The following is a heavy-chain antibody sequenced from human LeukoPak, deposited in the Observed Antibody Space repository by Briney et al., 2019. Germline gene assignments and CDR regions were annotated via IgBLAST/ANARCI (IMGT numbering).Heavy chain of an antibody. V-gene: IGHV4-30-4*08. J-gene: IGHJ4*02. CDR2: IYYSGST. Sequence: SETLSLTRTVSGGSISSGDYYWSWIRQPPGKGLEWIGYIYYSGSTYYNPSLKSRVTISVDTSKNQFSLKLSSVTAADTAVYYCARVQMWELGPFDYWGQGTLVTVSS. D-gene: IGHD1-26*01. CDR1: GGSISSGDYY. CDR3: ARVQMWELGPFDY.